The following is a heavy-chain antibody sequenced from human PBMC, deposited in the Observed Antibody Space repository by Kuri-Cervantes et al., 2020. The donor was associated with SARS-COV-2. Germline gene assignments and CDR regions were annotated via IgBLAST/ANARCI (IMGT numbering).Heavy chain of an antibody. CDR3: ARDWAYSSGWYGVWSDP. D-gene: IGHD6-19*01. CDR2: INHSGST. Sequence: SETLSLTCAVYGGSFSGYYWSWIRQPPGKGLEWIGEINHSGSTNYSPSLKSRVTISVDTSKNQFSLKLSSVTAADTAVYYCARDWAYSSGWYGVWSDPWGQGTLVTVSS. J-gene: IGHJ5*02. V-gene: IGHV4-34*01. CDR1: GGSFSGYY.